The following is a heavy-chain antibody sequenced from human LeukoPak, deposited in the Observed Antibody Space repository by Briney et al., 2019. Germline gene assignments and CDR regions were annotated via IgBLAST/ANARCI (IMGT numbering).Heavy chain of an antibody. CDR2: INWNGGST. Sequence: GGSLRLSCAASGFTFDDYGMSWVRQAPGKELEWVSGINWNGGSTGYADSVKGRFTISRDNAKNSLYLQMNSLRAEDTALYYCARGSGYTVLGAFDIWGQGTMVTVSS. CDR3: ARGSGYTVLGAFDI. D-gene: IGHD3-22*01. J-gene: IGHJ3*02. V-gene: IGHV3-20*04. CDR1: GFTFDDYG.